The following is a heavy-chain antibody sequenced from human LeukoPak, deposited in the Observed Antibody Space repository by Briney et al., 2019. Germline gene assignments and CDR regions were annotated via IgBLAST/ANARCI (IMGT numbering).Heavy chain of an antibody. Sequence: ASVKVSCKASGYTFTSYYMHWVRQAPGQGLEWMGWINPNSGGTNYAQKFQGRVTMTRDTSISTAYMELSRLRSDDTAVYYCARVRGFHQPIWYWGQGTLVTVSS. D-gene: IGHD3-3*01. J-gene: IGHJ4*02. V-gene: IGHV1-2*02. CDR2: INPNSGGT. CDR3: ARVRGFHQPIWY. CDR1: GYTFTSYY.